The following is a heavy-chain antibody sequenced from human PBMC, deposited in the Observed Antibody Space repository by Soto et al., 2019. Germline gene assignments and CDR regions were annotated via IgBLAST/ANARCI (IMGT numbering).Heavy chain of an antibody. CDR3: ARGGSLWFGELSAYYYGMDV. V-gene: IGHV1-2*04. Sequence: ASVKVSCKASGYTFTGYYMHWVRQAPGQGLEWMGWINPNSGGTNYAQKFQGWVAMTRDTSISTAYMELSRLRSDDTAVYYCARGGSLWFGELSAYYYGMDVWGQGTTVTVSS. D-gene: IGHD3-10*01. CDR2: INPNSGGT. CDR1: GYTFTGYY. J-gene: IGHJ6*02.